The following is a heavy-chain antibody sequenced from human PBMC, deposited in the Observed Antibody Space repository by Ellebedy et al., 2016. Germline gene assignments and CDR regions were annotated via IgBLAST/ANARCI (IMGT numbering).Heavy chain of an antibody. CDR3: ARDQGGYYGLDNWFDP. J-gene: IGHJ5*02. CDR2: IIPILGIA. Sequence: SVKVSCKASGGTFSSYAISWVRQAPGQGLEWMGGIIPILGIANYAQKFQGRVTITVDKSTSTAYMELSSLRSEDTAVYYCARDQGGYYGLDNWFDPWGQGTLVTVSS. D-gene: IGHD3-10*01. CDR1: GGTFSSYA. V-gene: IGHV1-69*10.